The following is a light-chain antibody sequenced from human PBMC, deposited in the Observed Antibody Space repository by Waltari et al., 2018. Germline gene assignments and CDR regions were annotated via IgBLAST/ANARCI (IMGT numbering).Light chain of an antibody. CDR2: AAS. V-gene: IGKV1-6*01. CDR1: QGIRND. J-gene: IGKJ1*01. Sequence: AIQMTQSPSSLSASVGDRVTITCRASQGIRNDLGWDQQKPGKAPKVLIYAASSLQSGVPSRFSGSGSGTDFTLTISSLQPDDFATYYCLQDYIYPWTFGQGTKVEIK. CDR3: LQDYIYPWT.